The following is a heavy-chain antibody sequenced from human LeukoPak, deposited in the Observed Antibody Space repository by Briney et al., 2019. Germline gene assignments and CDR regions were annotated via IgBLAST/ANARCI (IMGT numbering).Heavy chain of an antibody. D-gene: IGHD5-18*01. Sequence: PSETLSLTCTVSGGSISSGGYYWRWIRQHPGKGLEWIGYIYYSGSTYYNPSLKSRVTISVDTSKNQFSLKLSSVTAADTAVYYCARDTPEDTAMVTNYYYGMDVWGQGTTVTVSS. J-gene: IGHJ6*02. CDR1: GGSISSGGYY. CDR2: IYYSGST. V-gene: IGHV4-31*03. CDR3: ARDTPEDTAMVTNYYYGMDV.